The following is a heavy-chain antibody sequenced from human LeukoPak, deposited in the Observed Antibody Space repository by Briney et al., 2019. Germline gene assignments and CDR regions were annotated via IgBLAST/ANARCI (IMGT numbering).Heavy chain of an antibody. CDR3: TRDVGTSGWYRFDY. V-gene: IGHV6-1*01. D-gene: IGHD6-19*01. J-gene: IGHJ4*02. CDR1: GDSVSRNNGA. Sequence: SQTLSLTCAISGDSVSRNNGAWNWIRQSPSRGLEWLGRTYYRSKWYDDYAESMKGRITISPDTSKNQFSLHVYSVTPEDTAVYYCTRDVGTSGWYRFDYWGQGTLVTVSS. CDR2: TYYRSKWYD.